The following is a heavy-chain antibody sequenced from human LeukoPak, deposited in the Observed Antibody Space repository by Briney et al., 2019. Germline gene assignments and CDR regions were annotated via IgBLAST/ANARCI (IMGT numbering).Heavy chain of an antibody. CDR1: GGSISSYY. J-gene: IGHJ6*03. CDR2: IYTSGST. Sequence: SETLSLTCTVSGGSISSYYWRWIRQPPGKGLEGIGYIYTSGSTNYNPSLKSRVTISVDTSKKQFSLKLSSVTAADTAVYYCARAYSSSSSYYYYMDVWGKGTTVTVSS. V-gene: IGHV4-4*09. CDR3: ARAYSSSSSYYYYMDV. D-gene: IGHD6-6*01.